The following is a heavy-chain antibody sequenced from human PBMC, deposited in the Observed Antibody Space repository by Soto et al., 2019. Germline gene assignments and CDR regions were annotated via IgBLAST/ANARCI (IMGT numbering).Heavy chain of an antibody. CDR1: GGSCTRYS. D-gene: IGHD1-20*01. CDR2: IHHSGST. J-gene: IGHJ5*02. V-gene: IGHV4-34*01. Sequence: LGTLSLTCAVYGGSCTRYSSSWIRQPPGKGLEWIGEIHHSGSTNYNPSLKSRVTISVDTSKNKFSLKLSSVTAADTAVYYCARGMILVGSITGRRESNWFDPWGQGTLVTVPS. CDR3: ARGMILVGSITGRRESNWFDP.